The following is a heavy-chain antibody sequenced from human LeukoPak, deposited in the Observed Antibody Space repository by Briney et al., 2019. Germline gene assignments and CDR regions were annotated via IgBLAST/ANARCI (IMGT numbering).Heavy chain of an antibody. Sequence: GSLRLSCTASGFTFSSCGMHWVRQAPGQGLEWVAVIWSDGSKKYHADSVKGRFTISRDNTKNMLYLQMNSLRAEDTAIYYCVRVGTDSIGSYPDYWGQGTLVTVTS. D-gene: IGHD3-22*01. J-gene: IGHJ4*02. CDR1: GFTFSSCG. CDR2: IWSDGSKK. V-gene: IGHV3-33*01. CDR3: VRVGTDSIGSYPDY.